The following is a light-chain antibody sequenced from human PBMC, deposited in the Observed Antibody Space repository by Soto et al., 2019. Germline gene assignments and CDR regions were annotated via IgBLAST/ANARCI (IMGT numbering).Light chain of an antibody. V-gene: IGLV2-14*01. CDR3: SSHSSSSADYV. Sequence: QSALTQPASVSGSPGQSITISCTGTSSDIGYYDYVSWYQHHSGKAPKLIIYEVNTRPSGVSNRFSGSKSVNTASLTISGLQAEDEADYFCSSHSSSSADYVFGTGTKVTVL. CDR1: SSDIGYYDY. CDR2: EVN. J-gene: IGLJ1*01.